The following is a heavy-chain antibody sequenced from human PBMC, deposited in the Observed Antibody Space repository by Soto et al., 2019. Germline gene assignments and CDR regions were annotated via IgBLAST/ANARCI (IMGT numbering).Heavy chain of an antibody. J-gene: IGHJ3*02. CDR1: GYTFTSYD. Sequence: ASVKVSCKASGYTFTSYDINWVRQATGQGLEWMGWMNPNSGNTGYAQKFQGRVTMTRNTSISTAYMELSSLRSEDTAVYYCARSANRNDVDAFDIWGQGTMVTVSS. CDR3: ARSANRNDVDAFDI. D-gene: IGHD1-20*01. CDR2: MNPNSGNT. V-gene: IGHV1-8*01.